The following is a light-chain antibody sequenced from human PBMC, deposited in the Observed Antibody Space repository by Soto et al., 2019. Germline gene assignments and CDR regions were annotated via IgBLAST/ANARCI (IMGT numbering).Light chain of an antibody. CDR1: SSDVGAYNF. Sequence: QSVLTQPASVSGSPGQSITISRTGTSSDVGAYNFVSWYRQHPGKAPKLIIYNVSDRPSGVSNRFSGSKSANTASLTISGLQAEDEADYYCTSSTSRGTYVFGTGTKVTVL. CDR2: NVS. J-gene: IGLJ1*01. V-gene: IGLV2-14*03. CDR3: TSSTSRGTYV.